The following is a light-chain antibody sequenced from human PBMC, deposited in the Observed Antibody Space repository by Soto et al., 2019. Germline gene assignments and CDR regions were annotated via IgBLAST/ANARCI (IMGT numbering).Light chain of an antibody. J-gene: IGKJ3*01. V-gene: IGKV3-20*01. CDR1: QSVSSSY. CDR2: GAS. CDR3: QQYGSSPPGFG. Sequence: EIVLTQSPGTLSLSPGERATLSCRASQSVSSSYLAWYQQKPGQAPRLLIYGASSRATGIPDRFSGSGSGTDFTLTISRLESEGFAVYYCQQYGSSPPGFGFGPGTKVDIK.